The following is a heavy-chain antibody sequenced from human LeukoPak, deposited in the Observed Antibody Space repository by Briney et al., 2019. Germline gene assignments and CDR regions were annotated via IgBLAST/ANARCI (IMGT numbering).Heavy chain of an antibody. D-gene: IGHD3-3*01. CDR3: ATPLGVGAFDI. J-gene: IGHJ3*02. CDR1: RYTLTELS. Sequence: ASVKVSCKVSRYTLTELSMHWVRQAPGEGLEWMGGFDPEDGETIYAQKFQGRVTMTEDTSTDTAYMELSSLRSEDTAVYYCATPLGVGAFDIWGQGTMVTVSS. CDR2: FDPEDGET. V-gene: IGHV1-24*01.